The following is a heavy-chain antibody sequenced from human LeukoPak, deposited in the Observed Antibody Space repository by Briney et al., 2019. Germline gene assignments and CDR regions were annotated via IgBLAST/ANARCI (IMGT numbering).Heavy chain of an antibody. Sequence: SVRVSCKASGGTFSSYTISWVRQAPGQGLEWMRRIIPILGIANYAQKFQGRVTITADKSTSTAYMELSRLRSDDTAVYYCARVDYDSSGYYFDYWGQGTLVTVSS. V-gene: IGHV1-69*02. J-gene: IGHJ4*02. CDR1: GGTFSSYT. CDR3: ARVDYDSSGYYFDY. D-gene: IGHD3-22*01. CDR2: IIPILGIA.